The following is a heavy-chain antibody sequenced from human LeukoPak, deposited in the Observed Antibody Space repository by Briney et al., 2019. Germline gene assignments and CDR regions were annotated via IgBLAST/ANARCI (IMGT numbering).Heavy chain of an antibody. CDR1: GFTFSSYG. CDR3: ARDQVNNYGDDTEFDY. CDR2: IWYDGTNT. Sequence: GGSLRLSCAASGFTFSSYGMHWVRQAPGKGLEWVAVIWYDGTNTYYADSVKGRFTISRDNSKNTPYLQMNSLRAEDTAVYYCARDQVNNYGDDTEFDYWGQGTLVTVS. V-gene: IGHV3-33*01. J-gene: IGHJ4*02. D-gene: IGHD4-17*01.